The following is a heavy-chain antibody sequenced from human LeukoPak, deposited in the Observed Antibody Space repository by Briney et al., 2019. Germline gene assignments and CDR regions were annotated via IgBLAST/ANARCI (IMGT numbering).Heavy chain of an antibody. CDR3: ARGLGEGYPDH. V-gene: IGHV4-34*01. CDR2: IFPGGRI. Sequence: PSETLSLTCAVHGGSFSGFYWTWMRQPPGKGPDWIGEIFPGGRINYNPSLQSRVTISGDTSKNQFSLKVSSVTAADTAVYYCARGLGEGYPDHWGQGTVVTVSP. D-gene: IGHD5-12*01. J-gene: IGHJ4*02. CDR1: GGSFSGFY.